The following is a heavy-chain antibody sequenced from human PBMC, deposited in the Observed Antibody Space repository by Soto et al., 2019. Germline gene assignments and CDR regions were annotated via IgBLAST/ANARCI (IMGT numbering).Heavy chain of an antibody. CDR1: EEYRTSRY. CDR3: ARGPGEEQNHNYYYYGMDV. V-gene: IGHV4-59*11. CDR2: MHYTGSS. J-gene: IGHJ6*02. D-gene: IGHD3-10*01. Sequence: LVTKSVTCSVAEEYRTSRYWNCIKKKPEKGLEWIGYMHYTGSSHYNPSLKSRVTISVDKSKNQFSPKLSSVTAADTAVYYCARGPGEEQNHNYYYYGMDVWGQGTTVTVSS.